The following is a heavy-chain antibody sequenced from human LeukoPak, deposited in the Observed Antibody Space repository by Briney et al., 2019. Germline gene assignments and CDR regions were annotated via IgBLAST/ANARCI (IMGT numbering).Heavy chain of an antibody. CDR3: AKDRHGDLDS. J-gene: IGHJ4*02. CDR2: ILRDGRSK. CDR1: GFSFGDYA. V-gene: IGHV3-9*01. D-gene: IGHD4-17*01. Sequence: GGSLRLSCAGSGFSFGDYAFHWVRQSPGMGLEWVSGILRDGRSKGYADSVRGRFTISRDNAKNSLYLQMNSLRTEDTALYYCAKDRHGDLDSWGQGILVTVSS.